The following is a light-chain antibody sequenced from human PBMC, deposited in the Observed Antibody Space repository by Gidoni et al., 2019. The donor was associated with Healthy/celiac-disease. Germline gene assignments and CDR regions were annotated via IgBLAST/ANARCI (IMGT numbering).Light chain of an antibody. CDR1: SSDVGSYNL. Sequence: QSALTQPASVSGSPGPSITISCTGTSSDVGSYNLVSWYQQHPGKPPKLMIYEVSKRPSGVSNRFSGSKSGNTASLTISGLQAEDEADYYCCSYAGSSTFEVFGGGTKLTVL. J-gene: IGLJ2*01. CDR3: CSYAGSSTFEV. V-gene: IGLV2-23*02. CDR2: EVS.